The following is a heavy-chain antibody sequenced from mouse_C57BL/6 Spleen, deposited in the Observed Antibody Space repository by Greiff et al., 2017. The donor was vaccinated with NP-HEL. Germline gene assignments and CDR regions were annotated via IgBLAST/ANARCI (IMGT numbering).Heavy chain of an antibody. V-gene: IGHV1-82*01. J-gene: IGHJ1*03. CDR1: GYAFSSSW. CDR2: IYPGDGDT. CDR3: ARSPIYYDYERWYFDV. D-gene: IGHD2-4*01. Sequence: QVQLKQSGPELVKPGASVKISCKASGYAFSSSWMNWVKQRPGKGLEWIGRIYPGDGDTNYNGKFKGKATLTADKSSSTAYMQLSSLTSEDSAVYFCARSPIYYDYERWYFDVWGTGTTVTVSS.